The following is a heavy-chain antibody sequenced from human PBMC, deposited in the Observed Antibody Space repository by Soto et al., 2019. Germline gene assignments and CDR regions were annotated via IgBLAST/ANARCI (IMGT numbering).Heavy chain of an antibody. CDR3: AKKVNSGPGSQYFDY. CDR1: GFTFSSYS. Sequence: GGSLRLSCAASGFTFSSYSMSWVRQAPGKGLEWVSGFRTGGDDGTTYYADSVKGRFTISRDNSKNTLFPQMNSLRAEDTAIYYCAKKVNSGPGSQYFDYWGQGTLVTVSS. D-gene: IGHD3-10*01. CDR2: FRTGGDDGTT. V-gene: IGHV3-23*01. J-gene: IGHJ4*02.